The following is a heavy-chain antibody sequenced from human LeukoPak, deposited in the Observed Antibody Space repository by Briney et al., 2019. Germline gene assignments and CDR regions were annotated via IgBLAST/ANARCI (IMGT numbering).Heavy chain of an antibody. CDR3: ARDVKVVNPRHFDY. Sequence: SETLSLTCAVYGGPFSGYYWSWIRQPPGKGLEWIGEINHSGSTNYNPSLKSRVTISVDTSKNQFSLKLSSVTAADTAVYYCARDVKVVNPRHFDYWGQGTLVTVSS. D-gene: IGHD2-21*01. CDR2: INHSGST. CDR1: GGPFSGYY. J-gene: IGHJ4*02. V-gene: IGHV4-34*01.